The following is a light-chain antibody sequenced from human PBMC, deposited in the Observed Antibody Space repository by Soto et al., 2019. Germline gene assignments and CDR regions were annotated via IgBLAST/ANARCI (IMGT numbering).Light chain of an antibody. V-gene: IGKV1-5*03. Sequence: DIQMTQSPSTLSASVGDTVTITCRASQSISNWLAWYQQKPGQAPKLLIHKASTLESGVPSRFSGSGSGTEFTLTISSLQPDDFATFNVQQYDRFPYTFGQGTKLEIK. CDR1: QSISNW. J-gene: IGKJ2*01. CDR2: KAS. CDR3: QQYDRFPYT.